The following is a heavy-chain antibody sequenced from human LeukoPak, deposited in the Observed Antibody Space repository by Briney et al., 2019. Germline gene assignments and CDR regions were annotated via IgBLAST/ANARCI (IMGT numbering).Heavy chain of an antibody. CDR1: GFTFSGYS. V-gene: IGHV3-21*01. CDR3: ARDRRPRVKVVAAPYYYGMDV. Sequence: PGGSLRLSCAASGFTFSGYSMNWVRQAPGKGLEWVSSISSSSSYIYYADSVKGRFTISRDNAKNSLYLQMNSLRAEDTAVYYCARDRRPRVKVVAAPYYYGMDVWGQGTTVTVSS. J-gene: IGHJ6*02. D-gene: IGHD2-15*01. CDR2: ISSSSSYI.